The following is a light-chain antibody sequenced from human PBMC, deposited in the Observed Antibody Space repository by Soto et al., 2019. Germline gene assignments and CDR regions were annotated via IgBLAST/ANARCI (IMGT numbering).Light chain of an antibody. J-gene: IGKJ1*01. Sequence: IPMTQSPSSLSASVGDRVTITCRASQAIRNDLGWYQQKPGKAPKVLIYAVSSLQSGVPSRFSGSGSGTDFTLTISSLQPEDSATYFCLQDYDYPRTFGQGTKVEI. CDR2: AVS. V-gene: IGKV1-6*01. CDR1: QAIRND. CDR3: LQDYDYPRT.